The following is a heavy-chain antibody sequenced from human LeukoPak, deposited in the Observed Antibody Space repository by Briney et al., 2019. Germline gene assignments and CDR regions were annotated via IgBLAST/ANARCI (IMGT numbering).Heavy chain of an antibody. J-gene: IGHJ4*02. V-gene: IGHV3-23*01. CDR2: SGTSGDT. D-gene: IGHD2-8*02. CDR3: AQKTPGHHPFDY. CDR1: GFTFSSYA. Sequence: GGSLTLSCAASGFTFSSYALNWVRQAPGKGLEWGSASGTSGDTYYGDSVKGRFTISRDNAKNTVYLQMSSLRVEDTAVYYCAQKTPGHHPFDYWGQGILVTVSS.